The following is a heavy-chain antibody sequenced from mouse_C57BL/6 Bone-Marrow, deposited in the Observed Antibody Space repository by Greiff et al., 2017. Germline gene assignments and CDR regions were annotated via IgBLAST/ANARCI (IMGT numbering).Heavy chain of an antibody. CDR3: TIYSNGFAY. CDR2: IRLKSDNYAT. Sequence: EVKLMESGGGLVQPGGSMKLSCVASGFTFSNYWMNWVRQSPEKGLEWVAQIRLKSDNYATHYAESVKGRFTISRDDSKSSVYLQMNNLRAEDTGIYYCTIYSNGFAYWGQGTLVTVSA. D-gene: IGHD2-5*01. V-gene: IGHV6-3*01. CDR1: GFTFSNYW. J-gene: IGHJ3*01.